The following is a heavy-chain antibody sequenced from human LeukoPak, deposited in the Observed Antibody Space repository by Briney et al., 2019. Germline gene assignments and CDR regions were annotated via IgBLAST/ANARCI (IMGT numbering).Heavy chain of an antibody. CDR1: GGSFSGYY. CDR3: ASSPRAPHFYDSSGTRGGY. D-gene: IGHD3-22*01. V-gene: IGHV4-34*01. J-gene: IGHJ4*02. CDR2: INHSGST. Sequence: PSETLSLTCAVYGGSFSGYYWSWIRQPPGKGLEWIGEINHSGSTNYNPSLKSRVTISVDTSKNRFSLKLSSVTAADTAVYYCASSPRAPHFYDSSGTRGGYWGQGTLVTVSS.